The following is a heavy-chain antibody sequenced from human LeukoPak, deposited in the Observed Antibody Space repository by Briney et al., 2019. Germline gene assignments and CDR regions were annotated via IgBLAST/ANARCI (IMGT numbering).Heavy chain of an antibody. CDR3: ARDRTYYDSTGYYYDF. CDR2: IYYSGST. Sequence: SETLSLTCTVSGGSISSSSYYWGWIRQPPGKGLEWIGSIYYSGSTYYNPSLKSRVTLSVDTSKNQFSLNLNSVTAADTAVYYCARDRTYYDSTGYYYDFWGQGTLVTVSS. J-gene: IGHJ4*02. CDR1: GGSISSSSYY. D-gene: IGHD3-22*01. V-gene: IGHV4-39*07.